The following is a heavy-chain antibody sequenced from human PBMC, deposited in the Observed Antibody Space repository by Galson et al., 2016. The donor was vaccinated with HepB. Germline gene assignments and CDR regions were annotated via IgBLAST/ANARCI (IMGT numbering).Heavy chain of an antibody. D-gene: IGHD2-21*01. CDR2: IYHGGST. CDR1: GVSLGSHGYS. Sequence: TLSLTCEVSGVSLGSHGYSWNWVRQPPGKGLEWMGYIYHGGSTKYNPSLKSRVTMSLDASKNQFSLNLKSVTAADTAVDYCARGVVVRGAFDIWGQGTKVTVSS. V-gene: IGHV4-30-2*01. CDR3: ARGVVVRGAFDI. J-gene: IGHJ3*02.